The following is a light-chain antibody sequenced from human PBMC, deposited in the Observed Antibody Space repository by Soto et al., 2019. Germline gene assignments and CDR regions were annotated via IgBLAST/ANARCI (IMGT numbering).Light chain of an antibody. V-gene: IGKV3-15*01. J-gene: IGKJ1*01. Sequence: EVVMTQSPATLSVSPGERATLSCRASQSVSNNLAWYQQKPGQAPRLLIYGASTRATDIPARFSGRGSGTEFTLTISSLQSEDFGLYYCQQYHIWPPWTFGQGTKVESK. CDR2: GAS. CDR1: QSVSNN. CDR3: QQYHIWPPWT.